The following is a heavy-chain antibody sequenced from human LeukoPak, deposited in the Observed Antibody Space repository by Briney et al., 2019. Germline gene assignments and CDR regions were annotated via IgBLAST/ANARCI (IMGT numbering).Heavy chain of an antibody. D-gene: IGHD3-3*01. CDR2: IKSKTDGGTT. J-gene: IGHJ4*02. CDR3: TRRRYDFWSGYYDDY. V-gene: IGHV3-15*01. Sequence: PGGSLRLSCAASRFTFSNAWMNWVRQAPGKGLEWVGRIKSKTDGGTTDYAATVKGRFTISRDDSKNTLYLQMNSLKTEDTAVYYCTRRRYDFWSGYYDDYWGQGTLVTVSS. CDR1: RFTFSNAW.